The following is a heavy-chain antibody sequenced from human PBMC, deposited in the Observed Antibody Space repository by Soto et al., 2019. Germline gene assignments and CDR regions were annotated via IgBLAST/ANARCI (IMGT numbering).Heavy chain of an antibody. D-gene: IGHD6-13*01. V-gene: IGHV4-39*01. CDR2: LYNSGRT. J-gene: IGHJ4*02. Sequence: PSETLSLTCSVSGGSTSTSSYYWGWIRQPPGKGLEWIGSLYNSGRTYYNPSLKSRVTISVDTSKNQFSLRLSSVTAADTAVYYCAKVGYTTSRFDLWGQGTLVTVSS. CDR1: GGSTSTSSYY. CDR3: AKVGYTTSRFDL.